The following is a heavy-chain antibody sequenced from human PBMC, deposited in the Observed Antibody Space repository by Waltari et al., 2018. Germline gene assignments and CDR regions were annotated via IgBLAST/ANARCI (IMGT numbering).Heavy chain of an antibody. CDR1: GGSFSGYY. CDR3: ARGSSGDSSSSFSDY. J-gene: IGHJ4*02. Sequence: QVQLQQWGAGLLKPSATLSLTCAVYGGSFSGYYWSWSRQPPGKGLEWIGEINHSVSTNYNPSLKSRVTISVDTSKNQFSLKLSSVTAADTAVYYCARGSSGDSSSSFSDYWGQGTLVTVSS. CDR2: INHSVST. V-gene: IGHV4-34*01. D-gene: IGHD6-6*01.